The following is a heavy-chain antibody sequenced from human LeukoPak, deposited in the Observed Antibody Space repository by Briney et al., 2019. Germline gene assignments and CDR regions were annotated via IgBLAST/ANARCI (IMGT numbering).Heavy chain of an antibody. CDR3: AREGASSSFGY. Sequence: GGSLRLSCLISGFTFGDYAVSWFRQAPGKGLEWVSIIRSKPYGGTTEYAASVKGRCTISRDDSKSIAYLQMNSLKTEDTAVYYCAREGASSSFGYWGQGTLVTVSS. CDR1: GFTFGDYA. J-gene: IGHJ4*02. V-gene: IGHV3-49*03. CDR2: IRSKPYGGTT. D-gene: IGHD6-13*01.